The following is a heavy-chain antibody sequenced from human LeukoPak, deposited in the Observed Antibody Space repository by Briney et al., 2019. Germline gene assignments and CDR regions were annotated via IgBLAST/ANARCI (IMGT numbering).Heavy chain of an antibody. Sequence: SETLSLTCTVSGGSISSYYWSWIRQPPGKGLEWIGYIYYSGSTNYNPSLKSRVTISVDTSKNQFSLKLSSVTAADTAVYYCARQGRPSSSSAFLFDYWGQGTLVTVSS. V-gene: IGHV4-59*01. J-gene: IGHJ4*02. CDR3: ARQGRPSSSSAFLFDY. CDR2: IYYSGST. CDR1: GGSISSYY. D-gene: IGHD6-6*01.